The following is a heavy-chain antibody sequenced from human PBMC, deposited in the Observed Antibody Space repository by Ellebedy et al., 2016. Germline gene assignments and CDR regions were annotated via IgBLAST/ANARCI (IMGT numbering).Heavy chain of an antibody. D-gene: IGHD3-10*02. V-gene: IGHV3-15*01. CDR1: GFIFSNAW. CDR2: IKSKTDGEIT. CDR3: TIYYVRYYFDY. Sequence: GGSLRLXXAASGFIFSNAWLSWVRQAPGKGLEWVGRIKSKTDGEITGYAAPVKGRFTISRDDSKNTLYLQMNSLTTEDTAVYYCTIYYVRYYFDYWGQGTLVTVSS. J-gene: IGHJ4*02.